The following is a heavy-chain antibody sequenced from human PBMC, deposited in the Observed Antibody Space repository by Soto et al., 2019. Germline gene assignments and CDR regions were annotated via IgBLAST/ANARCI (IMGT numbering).Heavy chain of an antibody. J-gene: IGHJ4*02. CDR1: GVSISSGNW. V-gene: IGHV4-4*01. CDR2: IFHDGTA. D-gene: IGHD3-10*01. CDR3: AILVYETRLNYMYFDF. Sequence: PXETLSLTCSVSGVSISSGNWWTWVRQSPQRGLEYIGEIFHDGTANYYPSFERRVAISVDTSKNQFSLKLTSVTAADTAIYFCAILVYETRLNYMYFDFWGQGTLVTVSS.